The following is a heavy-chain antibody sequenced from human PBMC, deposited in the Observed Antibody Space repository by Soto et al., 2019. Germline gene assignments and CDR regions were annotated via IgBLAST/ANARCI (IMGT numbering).Heavy chain of an antibody. D-gene: IGHD5-12*01. J-gene: IGHJ6*02. V-gene: IGHV1-2*02. CDR1: GYTFTGYY. Sequence: EASVKVSCKASGYTFTGYYMHWVRQAPGQGLEWMGWINPNSGGTNYAQKFQGRVTMTRDTSISTAYMELSRLRSDDTAVYYCARDKVDIVATIDDYYYYGMDVWGQGTTATVSS. CDR2: INPNSGGT. CDR3: ARDKVDIVATIDDYYYYGMDV.